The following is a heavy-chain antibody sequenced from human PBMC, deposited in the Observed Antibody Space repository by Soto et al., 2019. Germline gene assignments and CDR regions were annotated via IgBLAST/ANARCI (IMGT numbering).Heavy chain of an antibody. J-gene: IGHJ5*01. CDR3: ARGLPMGEVSLYWGYSRLSSVWLDS. V-gene: IGHV4-34*01. CDR1: GGSFSGYY. Sequence: PSETLSLTCDVYGGSFSGYYWAWIRQSPRKGLEWIGEINHNGDSNYNPSLKSRVIISLDTSKNQFSLDMSSVTAADTAVYYCARGLPMGEVSLYWGYSRLSSVWLDSWGQGTLVTVYS. CDR2: INHNGDS. D-gene: IGHD2-21*01.